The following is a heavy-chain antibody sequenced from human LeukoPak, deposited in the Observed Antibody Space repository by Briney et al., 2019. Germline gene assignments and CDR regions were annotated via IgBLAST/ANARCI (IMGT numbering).Heavy chain of an antibody. V-gene: IGHV3-15*01. J-gene: IGHJ4*02. Sequence: GGSLRLSCAASGFTFSNAWMSWVRQAPGKGLEWVGRIKSKTDGGTTDYAAPVEGRFTISRDDSKNTLYLQMNSLKTEDTAVYYCTTDLTDSSGYYYSGVDYWGQGTLVTVSS. CDR2: IKSKTDGGTT. CDR3: TTDLTDSSGYYYSGVDY. D-gene: IGHD3-22*01. CDR1: GFTFSNAW.